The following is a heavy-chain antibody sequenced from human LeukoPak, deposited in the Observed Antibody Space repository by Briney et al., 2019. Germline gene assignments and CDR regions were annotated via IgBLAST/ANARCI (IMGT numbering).Heavy chain of an antibody. D-gene: IGHD2-2*03. CDR2: IRYDGSNK. J-gene: IGHJ6*03. V-gene: IGHV3-30*02. Sequence: GGSLRLSCAASGFTFSSYGMHWVRQAPGKGLEWVAFIRYDGSNKYYADSVKGRFTISRDNSKNTLYLQMNSLRAEDTAVYYCAKDGYCSSTSCYWVYYYMDVWGKGTTVTISS. CDR1: GFTFSSYG. CDR3: AKDGYCSSTSCYWVYYYMDV.